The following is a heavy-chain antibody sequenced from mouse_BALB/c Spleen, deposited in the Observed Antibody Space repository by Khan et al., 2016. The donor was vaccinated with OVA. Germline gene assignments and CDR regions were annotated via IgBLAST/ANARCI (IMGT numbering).Heavy chain of an antibody. D-gene: IGHD2-14*01. Sequence: QVQLKQSGAELARPGASVKMSCKASGYTFTSYTIHWIKLRPGQGLEWIGYINPSNGYTNSNQKFRDKATLTADKSSTTAYMQLSSLTSADSAVYNCVRDGAYHRNDGWFAYWGQGTLVTVSA. CDR1: GYTFTSYT. J-gene: IGHJ3*01. V-gene: IGHV1-4*01. CDR3: VRDGAYHRNDGWFAY. CDR2: INPSNGYT.